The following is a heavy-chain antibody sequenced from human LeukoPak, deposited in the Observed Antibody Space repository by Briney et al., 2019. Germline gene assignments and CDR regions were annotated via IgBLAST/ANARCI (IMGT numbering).Heavy chain of an antibody. CDR2: MNPNSGNT. V-gene: IGHV1-8*01. D-gene: IGHD1-26*01. CDR1: GYTFTSYD. CDR3: ASRTVNSGSLLPFDY. J-gene: IGHJ4*02. Sequence: ASVKVSCKASGYTFTSYDVNWVRQATGQGLEWMGWMNPNSGNTGYAQKFQGRVTMTRNTSIGTAYMELSSLRSDDTAVYYCASRTVNSGSLLPFDYWGQGTLVTVSS.